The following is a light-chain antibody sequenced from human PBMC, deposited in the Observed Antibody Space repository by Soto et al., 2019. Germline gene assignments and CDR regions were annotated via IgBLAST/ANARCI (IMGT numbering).Light chain of an antibody. CDR2: LGS. V-gene: IGKV2-28*01. CDR1: QSLLHSNGYNY. Sequence: DIVMTQSPLSLPVTPGEPASISCRSSQSLLHSNGYNYLDWYLQKPGQSPQLLIYLGSNRASGVPDRFSGSGSGTDFTLKISRVEAEDAGVYYCMQALQTPLYTFGQGTKLEIK. J-gene: IGKJ2*01. CDR3: MQALQTPLYT.